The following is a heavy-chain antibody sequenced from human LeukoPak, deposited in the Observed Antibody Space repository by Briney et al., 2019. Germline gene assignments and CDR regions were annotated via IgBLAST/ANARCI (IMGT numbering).Heavy chain of an antibody. J-gene: IGHJ4*02. CDR1: GFTFSSYS. D-gene: IGHD2-21*01. V-gene: IGHV3-21*01. Sequence: TGGSLRLSCAASGFTFSSYSMNWVRQAPGKGLECVSSISSSSSYIYYADSVKGRFTISRDNAKNSLYLQMNSLRAEDTAVYYCARAVWWPQTNYWGQGTLVTVSS. CDR3: ARAVWWPQTNY. CDR2: ISSSSSYI.